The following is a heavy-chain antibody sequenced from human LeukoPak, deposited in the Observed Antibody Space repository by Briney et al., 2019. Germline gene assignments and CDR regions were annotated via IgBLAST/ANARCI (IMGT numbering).Heavy chain of an antibody. V-gene: IGHV2-70*11. CDR1: GFSLSTSGMC. CDR2: IDWDDDK. CDR3: ARSSGIAVAGTYFDY. J-gene: IGHJ4*02. Sequence: SGPALVKPTQTLTLTCTFSGFSLSTSGMCVSWIRQPPGKALEWLARIDWDDDKYYSTSLKTRLTISKDTSKNQVVLTMTNMDPVDNATYYCARSSGIAVAGTYFDYWGQGTLVTVSS. D-gene: IGHD6-19*01.